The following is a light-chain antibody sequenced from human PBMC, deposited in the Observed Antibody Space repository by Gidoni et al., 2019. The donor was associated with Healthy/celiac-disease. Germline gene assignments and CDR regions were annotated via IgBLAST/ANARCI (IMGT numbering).Light chain of an antibody. V-gene: IGKV1-9*01. Sequence: QLTQSPSSLSASVGDRVTITCRASQGISSYLAWYQQKPGKAPKLLIYAASTLQSGVPSRFSGSGSGTDFTLTISSLQPEDFATYYCQQLNSYPRTFGQGTRLEIK. CDR1: QGISSY. CDR2: AAS. CDR3: QQLNSYPRT. J-gene: IGKJ5*01.